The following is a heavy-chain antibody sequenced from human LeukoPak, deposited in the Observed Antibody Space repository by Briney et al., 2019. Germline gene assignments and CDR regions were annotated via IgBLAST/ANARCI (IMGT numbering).Heavy chain of an antibody. J-gene: IGHJ6*03. CDR2: ISSSSSYI. V-gene: IGHV3-21*01. D-gene: IGHD1-7*01. Sequence: PGGSLRLSCAASGFTFDDYAMNWVRQAPGKGLEWVSSISSSSSYIYYADSVKGRFTISRDNAKNSLYLQMNSLRAEDTAVYYCARDQLELRRDYYYYYMDVWGKGTTVTVSS. CDR1: GFTFDDYA. CDR3: ARDQLELRRDYYYYYMDV.